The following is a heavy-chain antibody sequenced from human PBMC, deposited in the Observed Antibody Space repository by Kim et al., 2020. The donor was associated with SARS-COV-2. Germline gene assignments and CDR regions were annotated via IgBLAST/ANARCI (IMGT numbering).Heavy chain of an antibody. D-gene: IGHD3-10*01. V-gene: IGHV1-2*02. CDR2: INPNSGGT. CDR1: GYTFTCYY. CDR3: ARDGTFSRRAQGRITMVRGVIGGMGV. Sequence: ASVKVSCKASGYTFTCYYMHWVRQAPGQGLEWMGWINPNSGGTNYAQKFQGRITMTRDTSISTAYMELSRLRSDDTAVYYCARDGTFSRRAQGRITMVRGVIGGMGVWGQGTAVTVSS. J-gene: IGHJ6*02.